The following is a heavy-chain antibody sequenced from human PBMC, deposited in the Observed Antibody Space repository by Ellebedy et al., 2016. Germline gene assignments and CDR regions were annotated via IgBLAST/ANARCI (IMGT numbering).Heavy chain of an antibody. V-gene: IGHV3-48*02. CDR1: GFTFSDFS. D-gene: IGHD1-20*01. CDR2: ISLIIGHI. Sequence: GESLKISCAASGFTFSDFSMNWVRQAPGKALEWVSHISLIIGHIAYADSVKRRFTISRDNAKNSLYLQMNSLRDEDTALYLCVRDHNWAFDYWGQGALVTVSS. CDR3: VRDHNWAFDY. J-gene: IGHJ4*02.